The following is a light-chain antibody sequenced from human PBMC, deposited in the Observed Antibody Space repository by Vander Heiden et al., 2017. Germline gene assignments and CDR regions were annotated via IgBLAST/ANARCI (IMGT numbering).Light chain of an antibody. V-gene: IGLV1-36*01. CDR1: NSNVGNNG. J-gene: IGLJ2*01. Sequence: QSVLTQPPSVSAAPNQRVTISCSGSNSNVGNNGVNWYQHLPGKAPKLLIYNDDLFTSGVSARFSGSRSGASASLAISGLQAEDEGDYYCASWDDSLNAVVFGGGTKLAVL. CDR3: ASWDDSLNAVV. CDR2: NDD.